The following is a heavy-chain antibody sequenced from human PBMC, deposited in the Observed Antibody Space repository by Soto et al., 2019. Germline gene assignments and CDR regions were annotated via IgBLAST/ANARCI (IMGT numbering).Heavy chain of an antibody. CDR3: AKDFDSSAYYFFDD. J-gene: IGHJ4*02. D-gene: IGHD3-22*01. Sequence: GGSLRLSCAASGFSFHTYAMSWVRQPPGKGLEWVSAISGSGGNTYYADSVKGRFTISRDNSMKMLFLQMTSLRAEDTAVYYCAKDFDSSAYYFFDDWGQGTPVTVSS. CDR2: ISGSGGNT. V-gene: IGHV3-23*01. CDR1: GFSFHTYA.